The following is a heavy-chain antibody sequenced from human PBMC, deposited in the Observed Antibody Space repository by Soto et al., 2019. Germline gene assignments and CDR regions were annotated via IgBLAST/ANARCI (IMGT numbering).Heavy chain of an antibody. CDR3: AKDFDSSAYYFFDD. J-gene: IGHJ4*02. D-gene: IGHD3-22*01. Sequence: GGSLRLSCAASGFSFHTYAMSWVRQPPGKGLEWVSAISGSGGNTYYADSVKGRFTISRDNSMKMLFLQMTSLRAEDTAVYYCAKDFDSSAYYFFDDWGQGTPVTVSS. CDR2: ISGSGGNT. V-gene: IGHV3-23*01. CDR1: GFSFHTYA.